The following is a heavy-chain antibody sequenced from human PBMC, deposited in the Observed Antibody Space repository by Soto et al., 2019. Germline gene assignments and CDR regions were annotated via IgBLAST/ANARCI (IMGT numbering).Heavy chain of an antibody. CDR1: GGTFSSYV. CDR2: IIPMFNTP. D-gene: IGHD3-3*01. J-gene: IGHJ5*02. CDR3: ARARDITIFGLGHCFDP. Sequence: QVQLVQSGAEVKKPGSSVKVSCKASGGTFSSYVISWVRQAPGQGLEWMGGIIPMFNTPNYAQTFQDRVTFTADSSTNTAYMELSRLRSEDTAVYYCARARDITIFGLGHCFDPWGQGTLVTVSS. V-gene: IGHV1-69*01.